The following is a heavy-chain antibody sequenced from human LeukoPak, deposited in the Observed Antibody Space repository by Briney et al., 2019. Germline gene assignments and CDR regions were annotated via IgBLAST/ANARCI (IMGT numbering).Heavy chain of an antibody. Sequence: PSETLSLTCTVSGGSISSYYWSWVRQPPGKGLEWIGYIYYSGSTNYNPSLTSRVTISVDTSKSQCSLRVSSLTAADTAVYYCGGESWFGELSMPSGDHRGRKYNWFDTWGQGKLVTVSS. V-gene: IGHV4-59*01. J-gene: IGHJ5*02. CDR1: GGSISSYY. D-gene: IGHD3-10*01. CDR3: GGESWFGELSMPSGDHRGRKYNWFDT. CDR2: IYYSGST.